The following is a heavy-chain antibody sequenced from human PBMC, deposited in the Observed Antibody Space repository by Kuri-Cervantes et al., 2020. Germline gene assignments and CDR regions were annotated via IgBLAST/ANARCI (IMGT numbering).Heavy chain of an antibody. CDR2: IYYSGST. D-gene: IGHD5-12*01. Sequence: CTVSGGSISSGDYYWSWIRQPPGRGLEWIGYIYYSGSTYYNPSLKSRITISVDTSKNQSSLKLSSVTAADTAVYYCAREPRGLYYFDYWGQGTLVTVSS. CDR3: AREPRGLYYFDY. CDR1: GGSISSGDYY. V-gene: IGHV4-30-4*01. J-gene: IGHJ4*02.